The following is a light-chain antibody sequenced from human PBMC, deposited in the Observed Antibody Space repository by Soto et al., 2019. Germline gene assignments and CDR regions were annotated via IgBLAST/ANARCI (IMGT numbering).Light chain of an antibody. J-gene: IGKJ5*01. Sequence: EIVLTQSPVTLSLSPWERATLSCRASQSVSSSYLAWYQQKPGQAPRLLIYGASSRATGIPDRFSGSGSGTDFTLTISSLQPEDFATYYCQQTHSTITFGQGTRLEIK. CDR2: GAS. CDR1: QSVSSSY. CDR3: QQTHSTIT. V-gene: IGKV3-20*01.